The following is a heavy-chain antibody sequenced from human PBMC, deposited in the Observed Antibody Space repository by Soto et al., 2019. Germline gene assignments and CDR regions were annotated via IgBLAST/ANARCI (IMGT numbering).Heavy chain of an antibody. CDR3: ARYDSSGYYWPYYYYGMDV. J-gene: IGHJ6*02. Sequence: PGGSLRLSCAASGFTFSTYSMNWVRQAQGKGLEWVSSISSSSSYIYYADSVKGRFTISRDNAKNSLYLQMNSLRAEDTAVYYCARYDSSGYYWPYYYYGMDVWGQGTTVTVS. V-gene: IGHV3-21*01. D-gene: IGHD3-22*01. CDR2: ISSSSSYI. CDR1: GFTFSTYS.